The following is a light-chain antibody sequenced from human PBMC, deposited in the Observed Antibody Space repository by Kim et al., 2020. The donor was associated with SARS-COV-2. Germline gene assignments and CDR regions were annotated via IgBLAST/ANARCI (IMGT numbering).Light chain of an antibody. J-gene: IGLJ2*01. Sequence: QSALTQPASVSGSPGQSITISCTGTSSDIGDYNYVSWYQQHPGKAPQLMIYAVTNRFSGVSNRCSGSTSGNTASLTISGLQTEDEAYYYCSSYAASSPNRLFGAGTQLTVL. CDR1: SSDIGDYNY. V-gene: IGLV2-14*03. CDR3: SSYAASSPNRL. CDR2: AVT.